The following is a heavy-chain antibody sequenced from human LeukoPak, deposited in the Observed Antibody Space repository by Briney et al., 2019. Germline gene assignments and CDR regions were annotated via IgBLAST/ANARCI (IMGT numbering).Heavy chain of an antibody. CDR2: IKQDGSEK. V-gene: IGHV3-7*04. CDR1: GFTFSSYW. Sequence: GGSLRPSCAASGFTFSSYWMSWVRQAPGKGLEWVANIKQDGSEKYYVDSVKGRFTISRDNAKNSLYLQMNSLRAEDTAVYYCARDRSSGYYQWFDYWGQGTLVTVSS. D-gene: IGHD3-22*01. CDR3: ARDRSSGYYQWFDY. J-gene: IGHJ4*02.